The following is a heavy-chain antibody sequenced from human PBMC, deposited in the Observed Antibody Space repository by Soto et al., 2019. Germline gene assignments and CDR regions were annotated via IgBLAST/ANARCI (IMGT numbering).Heavy chain of an antibody. J-gene: IGHJ5*02. CDR1: GGFVNSVNNY. Sequence: QVHLQESGPGLVKPSQTLSLTCTVSGGFVNSVNNYWSLIRQPPGKGLYCLGYIFYTGSTYYNPSLRSRITISIDTSKNRFSLKLTSVTAADTAVYYCARVPFSSFGVADPPVGWFDPWGQGTLVTVSS. CDR3: ARVPFSSFGVADPPVGWFDP. D-gene: IGHD3-3*01. CDR2: IFYTGST. V-gene: IGHV4-30-4*01.